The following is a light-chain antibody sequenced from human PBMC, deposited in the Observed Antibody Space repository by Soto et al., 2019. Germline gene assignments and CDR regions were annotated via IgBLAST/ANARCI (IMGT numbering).Light chain of an antibody. Sequence: EIVLTQSPGTPSLSPRERATLCCRASQSVSRSYLAWYQQKPGQAPRLLIYDASSRATAIPDMFSGGGYGTDFTLIISRLDTEDFAVYYCQQYGSSSTFGQGTKVAIK. CDR2: DAS. CDR1: QSVSRSY. J-gene: IGKJ1*01. V-gene: IGKV3-20*01. CDR3: QQYGSSST.